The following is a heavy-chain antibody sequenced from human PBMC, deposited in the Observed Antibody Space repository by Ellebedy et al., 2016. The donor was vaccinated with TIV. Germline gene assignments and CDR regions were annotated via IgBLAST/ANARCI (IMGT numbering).Heavy chain of an antibody. CDR1: GFTFSGYY. V-gene: IGHV3-11*01. Sequence: PAGSLRLSCAASGFTFSGYYMSWFRQAPGKGPEWVSYISYSGDLMYYADSVKGRFTTSRDNAGNSLYLQMNSLRAEDTAVYYCSRLGVIAAAGASDYWGQGTLVIVSS. CDR3: SRLGVIAAAGASDY. CDR2: ISYSGDLM. D-gene: IGHD6-13*01. J-gene: IGHJ4*02.